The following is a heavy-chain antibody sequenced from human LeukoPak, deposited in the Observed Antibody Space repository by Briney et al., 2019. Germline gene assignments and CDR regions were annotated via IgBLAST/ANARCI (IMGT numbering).Heavy chain of an antibody. CDR3: AREASHGYIWDDY. CDR2: IIPILGIA. Sequence: LRASVKVSCKASGGTFSSYAISWVRQAPGQGLEWMGRIIPILGIANYAQKFQGRVTITADKSTSTAYMELSSLRSEDTAVYYCAREASHGYIWDDYWGQGTLVTVSS. J-gene: IGHJ4*02. D-gene: IGHD5-24*01. V-gene: IGHV1-69*04. CDR1: GGTFSSYA.